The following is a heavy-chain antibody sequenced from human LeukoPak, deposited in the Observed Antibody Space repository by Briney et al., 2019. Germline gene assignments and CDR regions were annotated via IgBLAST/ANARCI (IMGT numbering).Heavy chain of an antibody. Sequence: ASVKVSCKASGYTFTSYDINWVRRATGQGLEWMGWMNPNSGNTGYAQKFQGRVTITRNTSISTAYMELSSLRSEDTAVYYCARADTVIASYYYYMDVWGKGTTVTVSS. CDR2: MNPNSGNT. CDR3: ARADTVIASYYYYMDV. D-gene: IGHD4-17*01. CDR1: GYTFTSYD. V-gene: IGHV1-8*03. J-gene: IGHJ6*03.